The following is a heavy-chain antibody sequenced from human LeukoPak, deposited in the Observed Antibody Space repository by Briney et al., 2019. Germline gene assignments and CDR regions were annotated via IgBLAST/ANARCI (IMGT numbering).Heavy chain of an antibody. CDR1: GGSISSGVYY. CDR3: ATYGSGSSLSECFRH. V-gene: IGHV4-31*03. J-gene: IGHJ1*01. Sequence: PSQTLSLTCTVSGGSISSGVYYWNWIRQHPGKGLEWIGYISYSGTTNYNPSLESRVTISVDTSKNQFSLRLSSMTAADTAIYYCATYGSGSSLSECFRHWGQGTLVTVSS. CDR2: ISYSGTT. D-gene: IGHD3-10*01.